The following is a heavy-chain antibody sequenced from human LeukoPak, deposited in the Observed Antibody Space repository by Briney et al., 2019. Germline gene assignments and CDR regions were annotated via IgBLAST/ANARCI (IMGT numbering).Heavy chain of an antibody. CDR3: ARVYRPGKYGMDV. J-gene: IGHJ6*02. Sequence: GGSLRLSCAASGFTFNSYTMNWVRQAPGKRLEWVSSISSSSSYIYYADSVKGRFTISRDNAKNSLYLQMNSLRAEDTAVYYCARVYRPGKYGMDVWGQGTTVTVSS. CDR2: ISSSSSYI. CDR1: GFTFNSYT. V-gene: IGHV3-21*01.